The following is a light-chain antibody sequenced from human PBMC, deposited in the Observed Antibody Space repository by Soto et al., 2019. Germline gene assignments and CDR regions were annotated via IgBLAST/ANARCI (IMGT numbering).Light chain of an antibody. V-gene: IGLV2-14*01. Sequence: QSALTQPACVSGSHGQSITISCTGTRSDVGGYNYVSWYQQHPGKAPKLMIYEVSNRPSGVSNRFSGSKSGNTASLTISGLQAEDEADYYCSSYTSSSPWVFGGGTKVTVL. CDR2: EVS. J-gene: IGLJ3*02. CDR3: SSYTSSSPWV. CDR1: RSDVGGYNY.